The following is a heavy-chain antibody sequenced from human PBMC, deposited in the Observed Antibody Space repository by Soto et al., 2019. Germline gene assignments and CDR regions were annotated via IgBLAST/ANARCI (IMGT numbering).Heavy chain of an antibody. CDR3: ARGGGTEYCSSTSCYRSDYYYGMDV. CDR2: INHSGST. Sequence: KPSETLSLTCAVYGGSFSGYYWSWIRQPPGKGLGWIGEINHSGSTNYNPSLKSRVTISVDTSKNQFSLKLSSVTAADTAVYYCARGGGTEYCSSTSCYRSDYYYGMDVWGQGTTVTVSS. D-gene: IGHD2-2*01. V-gene: IGHV4-34*01. CDR1: GGSFSGYY. J-gene: IGHJ6*02.